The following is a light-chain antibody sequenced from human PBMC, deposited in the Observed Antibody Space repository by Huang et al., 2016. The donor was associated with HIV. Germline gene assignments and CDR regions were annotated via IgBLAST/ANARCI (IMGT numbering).Light chain of an antibody. CDR3: QQYNSWPGT. J-gene: IGKJ1*01. CDR1: QSVSSN. CDR2: SAA. V-gene: IGKV3-15*01. Sequence: EIVMTQSPATLSVSPVESATLSCRASQSVSSNLGWYQQKPGQAPRLLIYSAATRAAGIPARVSGSGSGTEFTLTISSLQSEDFAVYHCQQYNSWPGTFGQGTKVEIK.